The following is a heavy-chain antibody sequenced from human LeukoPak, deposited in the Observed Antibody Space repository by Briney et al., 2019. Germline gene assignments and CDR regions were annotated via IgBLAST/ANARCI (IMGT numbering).Heavy chain of an antibody. D-gene: IGHD6-19*01. CDR2: IIPIFGTA. CDR1: GGTFSSYA. CDR3: ARVGWGEQWPPSAGAFDI. Sequence: ASVKVSCKASGGTFSSYAISWVRQAPGQGLEWMGGIIPIFGTANHAQKFQGRVTITADKSTSTAYMELSSLRSEDTAVYYCARVGWGEQWPPSAGAFDIWGQGTMVTVSS. J-gene: IGHJ3*02. V-gene: IGHV1-69*06.